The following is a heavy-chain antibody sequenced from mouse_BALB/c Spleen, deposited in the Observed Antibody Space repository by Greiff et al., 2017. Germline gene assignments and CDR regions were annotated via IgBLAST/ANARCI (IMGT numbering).Heavy chain of an antibody. D-gene: IGHD2-14*01. CDR3: ARDYRYDGSYAMDY. CDR2: IYPGSGNT. CDR1: GYTFTDYY. J-gene: IGHJ4*01. Sequence: QVQLQQSGAELARPGASVKLSCKASGYTFTDYYINWVKQRTGQGLEWIGEIYPGSGNTYYNEKFKGKATLTADKSSSTAYMQLSSLTSEDSAVYFCARDYRYDGSYAMDYWGQGTSVTVSS. V-gene: IGHV1-77*01.